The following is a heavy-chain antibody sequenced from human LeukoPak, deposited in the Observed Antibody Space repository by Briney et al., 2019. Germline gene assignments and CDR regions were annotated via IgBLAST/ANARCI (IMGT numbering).Heavy chain of an antibody. CDR2: ISPNSGDT. CDR3: ARARKTRNIYGDYVFLFDY. Sequence: ASAKVSCKASGYTFSDYHMHWVRQAPGHGLEWMGWISPNSGDTKFAQKFRGRVTMTRDTSISTAYMDLSRLRSDDTALYYCARARKTRNIYGDYVFLFDYWGQGTLVTVSS. V-gene: IGHV1-2*02. J-gene: IGHJ4*02. D-gene: IGHD4-17*01. CDR1: GYTFSDYH.